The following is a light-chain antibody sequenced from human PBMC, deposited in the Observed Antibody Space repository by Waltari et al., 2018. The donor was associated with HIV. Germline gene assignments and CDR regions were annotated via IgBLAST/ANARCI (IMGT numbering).Light chain of an antibody. CDR2: RNN. CDR3: DAWDNSLSGRV. V-gene: IGLV1-47*01. J-gene: IGLJ3*02. Sequence: SVLTQPPSASGTSGQRVTISCSGSRSNIGNNDVYWFQHLPGTAPKLLIYRNNQRPSGVPDRFTGSKSGTSASLAISGLRSEDEADYYCDAWDNSLSGRVFGGGTKLTVL. CDR1: RSNIGNND.